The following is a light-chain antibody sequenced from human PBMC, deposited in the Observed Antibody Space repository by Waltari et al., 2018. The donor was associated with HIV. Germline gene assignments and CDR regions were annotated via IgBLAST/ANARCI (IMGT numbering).Light chain of an antibody. CDR1: QSVLYSSNNKNY. V-gene: IGKV4-1*01. CDR3: QQYYSTPLT. CDR2: WAS. J-gene: IGKJ4*01. Sequence: SLGERATINCKSSQSVLYSSNNKNYLAWYQQKPGQPPKLLIYWASTRESGVPDRFSGSGSGTDFTLTISSLQAEDVAVYYCQQYYSTPLTFGGGTKVEIK.